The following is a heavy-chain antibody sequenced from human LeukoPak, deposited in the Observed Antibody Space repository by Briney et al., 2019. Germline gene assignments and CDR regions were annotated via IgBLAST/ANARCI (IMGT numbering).Heavy chain of an antibody. CDR3: ARDTGSYYFDY. CDR2: IYYSGST. D-gene: IGHD1-26*01. J-gene: IGHJ4*02. V-gene: IGHV4-59*02. CDR1: GASVSTYY. Sequence: SETLSLTCTVSGASVSTYYWSWIRQPPGKGLEWIAYIYYSGSTNYNPSLKSRVTMSVDASKNQFSLMLSSVTAADTAVYYCARDTGSYYFDYWGQGTLVTVSS.